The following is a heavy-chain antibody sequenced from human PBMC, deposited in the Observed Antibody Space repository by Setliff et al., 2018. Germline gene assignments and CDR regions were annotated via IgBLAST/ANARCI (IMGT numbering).Heavy chain of an antibody. CDR3: ARTSRDGATYMDV. CDR2: ICRGSNT. Sequence: TSETLSLTCTVSGGSISSYYWSWIRQPAGKGLEWIGRICSSENTIGRICRGSNTHYNPSLQSRVTMSLDTSTNQFSLRLSSVTAADTAVYYCARTSRDGATYMDVWGKGTTVTVSS. D-gene: IGHD3-10*01. V-gene: IGHV4-4*07. CDR1: GGSISSYY. J-gene: IGHJ6*03.